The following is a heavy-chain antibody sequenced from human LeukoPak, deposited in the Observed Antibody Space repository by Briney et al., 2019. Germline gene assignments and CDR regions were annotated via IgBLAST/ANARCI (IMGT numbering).Heavy chain of an antibody. CDR3: ARDRRELLDAFDI. Sequence: SVKVSCKASGGTFSSYAISWVRQAPRQGLEWMGGIIPIFGTANYAQKFQGRVTITADKSTSTAYMELSSLRSEDTAVYYCARDRRELLDAFDICGQGTMVTVSS. D-gene: IGHD1-26*01. V-gene: IGHV1-69*06. CDR2: IIPIFGTA. J-gene: IGHJ3*02. CDR1: GGTFSSYA.